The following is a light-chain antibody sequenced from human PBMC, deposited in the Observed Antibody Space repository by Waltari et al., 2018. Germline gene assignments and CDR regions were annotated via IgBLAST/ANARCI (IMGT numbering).Light chain of an antibody. CDR3: QQYDGEVVT. J-gene: IGKJ4*01. CDR2: GTS. CDR1: QSVTSIS. Sequence: EIVLTQSPGTLSLSPGERATLSCRASQSVTSISLTWYQQKIGQAPRLLLYGTSSRATGIPDRFSGSGSGTDFTLTISRLEPEDFAVYYCQQYDGEVVTFGGGTKVEI. V-gene: IGKV3-20*01.